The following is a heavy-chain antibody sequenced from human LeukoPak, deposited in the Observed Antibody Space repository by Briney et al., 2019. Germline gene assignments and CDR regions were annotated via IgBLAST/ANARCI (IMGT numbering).Heavy chain of an antibody. CDR1: GFTFGSYG. Sequence: PGRSLRLSCAASGFTFGSYGMHWVRQAPGKGLEWVAVISYDGRNKYYADSVKGRFTISRDDSKKTVHLQTNSLRVEDTAVYYCAKGGVATVDYLDYWGQGSLVTVSS. CDR2: ISYDGRNK. CDR3: AKGGVATVDYLDY. V-gene: IGHV3-30*18. J-gene: IGHJ4*02. D-gene: IGHD5-12*01.